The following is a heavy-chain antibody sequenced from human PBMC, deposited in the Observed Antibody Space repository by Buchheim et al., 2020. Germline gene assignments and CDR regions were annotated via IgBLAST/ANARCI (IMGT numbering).Heavy chain of an antibody. D-gene: IGHD2-2*01. J-gene: IGHJ6*02. V-gene: IGHV3-53*01. CDR2: INSGHNT. CDR1: GFTVSSNY. Sequence: EVQLVESGGGLIQPGGSLRLSCAASGFTVSSNYMSWVRQAPGKGLEWVSLINSGHNTYYADSVKGRFTIPRDTSKNTLYLQMNSLRAEDTAVYYCARELDPLVPPAPGYDFYYGLDVWGQGTT. CDR3: ARELDPLVPPAPGYDFYYGLDV.